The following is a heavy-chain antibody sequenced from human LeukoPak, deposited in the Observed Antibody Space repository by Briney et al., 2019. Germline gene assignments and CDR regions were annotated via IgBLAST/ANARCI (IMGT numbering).Heavy chain of an antibody. CDR2: IIPILGIA. D-gene: IGHD4-17*01. CDR1: GGTFSSYT. Sequence: SVKVSCKASGGTFSSYTISWVRQAPGQGLEWMGRIIPILGIANYAQKFQGRVTITADKSTSTAYMELSSLRSEDTAAYYCAREDGDYYYMDVWGKGTTVTVSS. J-gene: IGHJ6*03. V-gene: IGHV1-69*04. CDR3: AREDGDYYYMDV.